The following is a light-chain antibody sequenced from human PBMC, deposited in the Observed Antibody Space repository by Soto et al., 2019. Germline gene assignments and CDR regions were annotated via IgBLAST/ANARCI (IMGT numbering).Light chain of an antibody. J-gene: IGKJ2*01. V-gene: IGKV1-39*01. CDR2: AST. Sequence: DLQMTQSPSSLSASVGDRVTISCRASQGITNYLNWYQQRPGKAPKLLIYASTTLQSGVPSRFSGSVSGTEFTLSISSLQREDFATYYCQQSYTTPYTFGQGTKLEI. CDR1: QGITNY. CDR3: QQSYTTPYT.